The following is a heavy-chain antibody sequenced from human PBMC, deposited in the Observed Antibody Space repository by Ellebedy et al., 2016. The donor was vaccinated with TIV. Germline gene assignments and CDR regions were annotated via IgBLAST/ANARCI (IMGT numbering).Heavy chain of an antibody. CDR2: INPDGSET. Sequence: GGSLRLSCAASGFTFSSYWMSWVRQAPGKGLEWVANINPDGSETNYVDSVKGRFTASRDNAKNSLSLQMNSLRAEDTAVYYCARTNPPPQYFQHWGQGTLVTVSS. CDR1: GFTFSSYW. V-gene: IGHV3-7*04. CDR3: ARTNPPPQYFQH. J-gene: IGHJ1*01.